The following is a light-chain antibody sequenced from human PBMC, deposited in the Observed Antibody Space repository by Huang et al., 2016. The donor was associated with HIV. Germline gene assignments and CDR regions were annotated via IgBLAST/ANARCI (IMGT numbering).Light chain of an antibody. V-gene: IGKV3D-15*01. Sequence: EVVMTQSPATLSVSPGERATLPCRASQSVSTNLAGYQQKPGQAPRLLIYGASTRATGIPARFSGSGSGTEFTLIINSLQSEDFVVYYCQQYDTWPLTFGGGTRVEIE. CDR2: GAS. J-gene: IGKJ4*01. CDR1: QSVSTN. CDR3: QQYDTWPLT.